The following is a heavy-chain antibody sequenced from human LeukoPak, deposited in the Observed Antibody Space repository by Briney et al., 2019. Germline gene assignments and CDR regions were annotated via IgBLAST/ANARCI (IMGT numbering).Heavy chain of an antibody. Sequence: GGSLRLSCATSGFTFSFYWLSWVRQAPGKGLEWVASIKQDGTEEQYVDSVKGRFTISRDTAKSSLYLQMNSLRGEDTAVYYCAFGGVIAWYFDYWGQGTLVTVSS. CDR1: GFTFSFYW. V-gene: IGHV3-7*01. CDR3: AFGGVIAWYFDY. CDR2: IKQDGTEE. J-gene: IGHJ4*02. D-gene: IGHD3-16*02.